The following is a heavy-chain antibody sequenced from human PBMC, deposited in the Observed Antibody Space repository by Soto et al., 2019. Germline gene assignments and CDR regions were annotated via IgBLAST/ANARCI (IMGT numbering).Heavy chain of an antibody. V-gene: IGHV3-9*01. J-gene: IGHJ5*02. CDR2: ISWNSGSI. CDR3: AKGRCSSTSCSRGIDP. Sequence: LRLSCAASGFTFDDYGMHWVRQAPGEGLEWVSGISWNSGSIGYADSVKGRFTISRDNAKNSLYLQMNSLRAEDTALYYCAKGRCSSTSCSRGIDPWGEGT. CDR1: GFTFDDYG. D-gene: IGHD2-2*01.